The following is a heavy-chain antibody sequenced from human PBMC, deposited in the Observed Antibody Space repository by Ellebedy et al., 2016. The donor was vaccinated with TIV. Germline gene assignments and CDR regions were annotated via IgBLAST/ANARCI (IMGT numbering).Heavy chain of an antibody. CDR1: GFTFSVYY. V-gene: IGHV3-11*05. J-gene: IGHJ6*02. CDR3: AKGRGSSVIDYYYYGMDV. Sequence: GESLKISCEASGFTFSVYYMSWIRQAPGKGLEWVSFISLTSTATGVGYADSVKGRFTISRDNSKNTVSMQMNSLRAEDTAVYYCAKGRGSSVIDYYYYGMDVWGQGTSVTVSS. CDR2: ISLTSTATGV. D-gene: IGHD2-21*01.